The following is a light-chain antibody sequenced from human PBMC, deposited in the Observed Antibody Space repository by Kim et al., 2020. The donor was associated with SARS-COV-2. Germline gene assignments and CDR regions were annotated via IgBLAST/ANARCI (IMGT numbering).Light chain of an antibody. V-gene: IGKV6-21*01. CDR1: QSIGSS. CDR3: HLSSNFPWT. Sequence: VTPNEQVTITCRSSQSIGSSLHWYQQRPDQSPKLLIKYASQSFSGVPSRFSVSVSGTDFTLTINSLEAEDAATYYCHLSSNFPWTFGQGTKVDIK. J-gene: IGKJ1*01. CDR2: YAS.